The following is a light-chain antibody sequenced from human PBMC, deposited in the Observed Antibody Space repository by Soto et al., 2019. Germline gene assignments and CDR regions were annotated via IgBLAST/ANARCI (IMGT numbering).Light chain of an antibody. V-gene: IGKV1-5*03. Sequence: DIEMTQSPSTLSASLGDRVTITCRAGQSISSWLAWYQQKPGKAPKLLIYKASSLESGVPSRFRGSGSGTEFTLTISSLQPDDFETYYCQQYNSSPLTFGGGTKVDIK. CDR3: QQYNSSPLT. J-gene: IGKJ4*01. CDR2: KAS. CDR1: QSISSW.